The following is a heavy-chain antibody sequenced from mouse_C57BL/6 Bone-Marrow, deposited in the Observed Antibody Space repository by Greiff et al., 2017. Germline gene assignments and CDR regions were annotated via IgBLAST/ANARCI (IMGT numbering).Heavy chain of an antibody. CDR2: IDPENGDT. CDR1: GFNIKDDY. D-gene: IGHD2-1*01. V-gene: IGHV14-4*01. Sequence: EVQLQESGAELVRPGASVKLSCTASGFNIKDDYMHWVKQRPEQGLEWIGWIDPENGDTEYASKFQGKATITADTSSNTAYLQLSSLTSEDTSVYYCTTLYDGNSFDYWGQGTTLTVSS. J-gene: IGHJ2*01. CDR3: TTLYDGNSFDY.